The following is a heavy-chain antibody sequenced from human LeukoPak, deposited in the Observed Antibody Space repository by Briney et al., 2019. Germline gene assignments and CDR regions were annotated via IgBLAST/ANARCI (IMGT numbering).Heavy chain of an antibody. Sequence: GGSLRLSCAASGFIFSKYDMHWVRQVTGKGLEWVSGIDRDGVTYYSGSVKGRFTSSRENAKNSLYLQMNTLRAGDTGVYYCARENLEYGDYAIDYWGQGTLVTVSS. D-gene: IGHD4-17*01. CDR2: IDRDGVT. CDR3: ARENLEYGDYAIDY. CDR1: GFIFSKYD. V-gene: IGHV3-13*01. J-gene: IGHJ4*02.